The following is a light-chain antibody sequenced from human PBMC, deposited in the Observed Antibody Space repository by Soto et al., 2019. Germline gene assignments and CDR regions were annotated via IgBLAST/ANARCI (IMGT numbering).Light chain of an antibody. CDR3: QQYNNSPLT. V-gene: IGKV3-15*01. Sequence: EIVLTQSPGTLSLSPGERATLSCRASQSVSSNLAWYQQKPGQAPRLLIYGASTRATGIPARFSGSGSGTEFTLTISSLQSEDFAVYYCQQYNNSPLTFGGGTKVDI. J-gene: IGKJ4*01. CDR1: QSVSSN. CDR2: GAS.